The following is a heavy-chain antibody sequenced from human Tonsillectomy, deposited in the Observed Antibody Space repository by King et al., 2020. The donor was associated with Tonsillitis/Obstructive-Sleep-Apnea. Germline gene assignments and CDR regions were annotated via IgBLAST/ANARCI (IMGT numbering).Heavy chain of an antibody. CDR3: ARGPGLGYCSSTSCYEWGDAFDI. V-gene: IGHV1-2*06. CDR2: INPNSGGT. D-gene: IGHD2-2*01. Sequence: QVQLVESGAEVKKPGASVKVSCKASGYTFTGYYMHWVRQAPGQGLEWMGRINPNSGGTNYAQKFQGRVTMNRDTSISTAYMEVSRLRSDDTAVYYCARGPGLGYCSSTSCYEWGDAFDIWGQGTMVTVSS. CDR1: GYTFTGYY. J-gene: IGHJ3*02.